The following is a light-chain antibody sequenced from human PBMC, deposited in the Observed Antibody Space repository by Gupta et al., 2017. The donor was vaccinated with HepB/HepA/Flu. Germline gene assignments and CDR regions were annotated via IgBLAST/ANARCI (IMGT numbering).Light chain of an antibody. CDR3: WQSAHFPRT. J-gene: IGKJ1*01. CDR2: KIS. CDR1: QILVHSNGNTY. Sequence: DAVMTQSPLSLIVTLGQPASISCRSSQILVHSNGNTYLNWIQQRPGQPPRLLIYKISKRGSGVPDRFSGSGSGTXFTLEIXRVEAEDVGVYYCWQSAHFPRTFGXGTKVEIK. V-gene: IGKV2-24*01.